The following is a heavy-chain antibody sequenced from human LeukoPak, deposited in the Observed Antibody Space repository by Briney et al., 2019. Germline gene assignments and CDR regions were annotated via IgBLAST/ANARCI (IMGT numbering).Heavy chain of an antibody. Sequence: PSETLSLTCTVSGGSISSYYWSWIRQPPGKGLEWIGYISYSGNTNYNPSLKSRVTISVDTSKNQFSLKLSSVTAADTAVYYCARQNYDEVNYYYYGLDVWGQGTTVTVSS. CDR1: GGSISSYY. V-gene: IGHV4-59*08. D-gene: IGHD3-3*01. J-gene: IGHJ6*02. CDR3: ARQNYDEVNYYYYGLDV. CDR2: ISYSGNT.